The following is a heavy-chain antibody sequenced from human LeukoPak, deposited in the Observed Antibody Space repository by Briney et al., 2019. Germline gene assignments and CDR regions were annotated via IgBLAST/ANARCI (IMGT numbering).Heavy chain of an antibody. CDR3: ARGGGKQPYYYYYLDV. Sequence: PGGSLRLSCAASGFTVSSNYMSWVRQAPGKGLEWVSLIYSGGSTYFVDSVKGRFTVSRDMSRNTLSLQMNNLRAEDTAVYYCARGGGKQPYYYYYLDVWGKGTTVTVSS. V-gene: IGHV3-53*01. D-gene: IGHD1/OR15-1a*01. CDR1: GFTVSSNY. J-gene: IGHJ6*03. CDR2: IYSGGST.